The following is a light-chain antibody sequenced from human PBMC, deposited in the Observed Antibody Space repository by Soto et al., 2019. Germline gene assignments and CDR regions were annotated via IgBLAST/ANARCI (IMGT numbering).Light chain of an antibody. V-gene: IGKV1-5*03. CDR1: QNINSW. J-gene: IGKJ5*01. CDR2: KAS. Sequence: DIQMTQSPSTLSASVGDRVTITCRASQNINSWLAWYQQKPGKAPKLLIYKASSLESGAPSRFSGSGSGTEFSLTISSLQPDDFADYYFHQYESYPFIFGQGTRLEIK. CDR3: HQYESYPFI.